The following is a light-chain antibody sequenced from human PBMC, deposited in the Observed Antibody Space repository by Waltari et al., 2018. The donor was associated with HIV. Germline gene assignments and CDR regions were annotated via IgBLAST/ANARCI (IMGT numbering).Light chain of an antibody. CDR2: WAS. CDR3: QQYFTTPPS. V-gene: IGKV4-1*01. Sequence: DIVMTQSPDSLAGSLGERASITCKSSQSVLSSSNNKNYLAWYRQRPGQPPELLIHWASTRESGVPGRVSGSGSGTDFTLTISSLRPEDVASYYCQQYFTTPPSFGQGTKLQI. J-gene: IGKJ2*01. CDR1: QSVLSSSNNKNY.